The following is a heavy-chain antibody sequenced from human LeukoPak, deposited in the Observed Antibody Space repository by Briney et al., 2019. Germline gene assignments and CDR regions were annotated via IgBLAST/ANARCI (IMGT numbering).Heavy chain of an antibody. CDR2: VYTSGST. J-gene: IGHJ3*02. CDR3: ARSSHLHSSGWYAGAFDI. V-gene: IGHV4-4*07. D-gene: IGHD6-19*01. Sequence: SETLSLTCTVSGGSISSYYWSWIRQPAGEGREGIGRVYTSGSTNYNPSLKSRVTMSVDTSKTQFSLKLSSVTAADTTVYYCARSSHLHSSGWYAGAFDIWGQGTMVTVSS. CDR1: GGSISSYY.